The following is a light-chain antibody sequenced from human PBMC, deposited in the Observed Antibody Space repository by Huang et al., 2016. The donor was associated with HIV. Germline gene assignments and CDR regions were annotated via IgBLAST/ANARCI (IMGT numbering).Light chain of an antibody. V-gene: IGKV3D-15*01. Sequence: EIVLTQTPATLSVSPGESATLTCRTSQYVHGNLAWYQQRPGQAPRLIMDGGSTRATGVPARFSGSGSEVHFTLTIIRLQSEDVALYYCHQYDDWPPRHTFGQGT. CDR2: GGS. J-gene: IGKJ2*01. CDR1: QYVHGN. CDR3: HQYDDWPPRHT.